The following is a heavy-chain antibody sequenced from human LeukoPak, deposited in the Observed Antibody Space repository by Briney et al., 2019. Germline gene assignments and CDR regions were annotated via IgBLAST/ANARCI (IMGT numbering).Heavy chain of an antibody. CDR1: GGSIGIDDYY. CDR2: IYHRGTT. CDR3: ARGLLGYCSGGSCYRWFDP. Sequence: PSETLSLTCTVSGGSIGIDDYYWTWIRQPPGKGLEWIGYIYHRGTTYYNPSLESRVTISVDRSKNQFSLKLSSVTAADTAVYYCARGLLGYCSGGSCYRWFDPWGQGTLVTVSS. V-gene: IGHV4-30-2*01. J-gene: IGHJ5*02. D-gene: IGHD2-15*01.